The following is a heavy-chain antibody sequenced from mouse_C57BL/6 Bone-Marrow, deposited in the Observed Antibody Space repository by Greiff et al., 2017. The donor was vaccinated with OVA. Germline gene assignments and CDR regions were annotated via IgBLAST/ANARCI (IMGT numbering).Heavy chain of an antibody. V-gene: IGHV1-82*01. CDR3: SSSYDGYYWYFEV. D-gene: IGHD2-3*01. CDR2: IYTGDGDT. CDR1: GYAFSSSW. J-gene: IGHJ1*03. Sequence: QVQLQQSGPELVKPGASVKISCTASGYAFSSSWMNWVKQRPGKGLEWIGRIYTGDGDTNYNGKFKGKATLTADKSSSTAYMQLSSLTSEDSAVYVCSSSYDGYYWYFEVWGKGTTVTVSS.